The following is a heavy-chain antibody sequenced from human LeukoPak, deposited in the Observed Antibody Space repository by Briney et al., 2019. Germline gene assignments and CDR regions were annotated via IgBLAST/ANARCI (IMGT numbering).Heavy chain of an antibody. V-gene: IGHV1-46*01. CDR3: ASILSSGLVDY. CDR1: GGTFSSYA. Sequence: ASVKVSCKASGGTFSSYAISWVRQAPGQGLEWMGIINPSGGSTSYAQKFQGRVTMTRDMSTSTVYMELSSLRSEDTAVYYCASILSSGLVDYWGQGTLVTVSS. J-gene: IGHJ4*02. CDR2: INPSGGST. D-gene: IGHD6-19*01.